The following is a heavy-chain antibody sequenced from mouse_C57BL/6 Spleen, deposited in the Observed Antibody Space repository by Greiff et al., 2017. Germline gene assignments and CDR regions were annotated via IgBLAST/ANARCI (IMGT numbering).Heavy chain of an antibody. CDR2: INPNNGGT. CDR1: GYTFTDYN. V-gene: IGHV1-18*01. J-gene: IGHJ4*01. D-gene: IGHD2-4*01. Sequence: EVQLQQSGPELVKPGASVKIPCKASGYTFTDYNMDWVKQSHGKSLEWIGDINPNNGGTIYNQKFKGKATLTVDKSSSTAYMELRSLTSEDTAVYYCARRGMGLHSYYAMDYWGQGTSVTVSS. CDR3: ARRGMGLHSYYAMDY.